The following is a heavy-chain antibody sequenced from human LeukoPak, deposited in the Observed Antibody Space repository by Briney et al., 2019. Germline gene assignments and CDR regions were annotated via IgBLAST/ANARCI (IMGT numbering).Heavy chain of an antibody. Sequence: ASVKLSCKASGYTFSYSYVHWVRQAPGQGLEWMGLINPSGGSTSYAQKFQGRVTMTRDMSTSTVYMELSSLRSGDTAVYYCARDGDITGSPEFDPWGQGTLVTVSS. V-gene: IGHV1-46*01. J-gene: IGHJ5*02. CDR1: GYTFSYSY. CDR3: ARDGDITGSPEFDP. D-gene: IGHD1-20*01. CDR2: INPSGGST.